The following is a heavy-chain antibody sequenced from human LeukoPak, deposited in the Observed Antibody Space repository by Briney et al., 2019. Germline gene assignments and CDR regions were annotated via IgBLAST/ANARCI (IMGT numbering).Heavy chain of an antibody. CDR2: MNPNSGNT. D-gene: IGHD2-2*01. Sequence: GASVKVSCKASGYTFTSYDINWARQATGQGLEWMGWMNPNSGNTGYAQKFQGRVTMTRNTSISTAYMELSSLRSEDTAVYYCARGSDCSSASCYDFDYWGQGTLVTVSS. CDR1: GYTFTSYD. CDR3: ARGSDCSSASCYDFDY. V-gene: IGHV1-8*01. J-gene: IGHJ4*02.